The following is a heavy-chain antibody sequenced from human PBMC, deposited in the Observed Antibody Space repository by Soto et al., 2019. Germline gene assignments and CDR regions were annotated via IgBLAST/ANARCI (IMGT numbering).Heavy chain of an antibody. Sequence: QVQLVESGGGVVQTGRSLRLSCAASGFTFSTYAMHWVRQAPGKGLEWVAVISYDGSNKYYADSVKGRFTISRDNSKNTLYLQMNSLRAEDTAEYYCARVKSPYSSGWHNRHFDYWGQGTLVTVSS. J-gene: IGHJ4*02. CDR2: ISYDGSNK. D-gene: IGHD6-19*01. V-gene: IGHV3-30-3*01. CDR1: GFTFSTYA. CDR3: ARVKSPYSSGWHNRHFDY.